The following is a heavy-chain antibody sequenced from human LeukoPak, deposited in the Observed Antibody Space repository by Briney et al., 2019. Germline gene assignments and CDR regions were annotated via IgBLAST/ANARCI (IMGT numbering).Heavy chain of an antibody. CDR1: GFTLSSYS. V-gene: IGHV3-21*01. D-gene: IGHD6-13*01. J-gene: IGHJ4*02. CDR3: TRAVAAADFSPGY. Sequence: GSLRLSCVTSGFTLSSYSMDWVRQAPGKGLGWVSCISSSSSYIYYADSVKGRFTISRDNAKNSVYLQMNSLRAEDTAVYYCTRAVAAADFSPGYWGQGTLVTVSS. CDR2: ISSSSSYI.